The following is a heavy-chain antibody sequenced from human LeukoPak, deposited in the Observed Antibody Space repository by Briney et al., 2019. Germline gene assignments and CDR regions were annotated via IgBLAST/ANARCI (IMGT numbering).Heavy chain of an antibody. D-gene: IGHD5-18*01. CDR2: IRSKANSYAT. Sequence: GGSLRLSCAASGFPFSNAWMSWVRQAPGKGLEWVGRIRSKANSYATAYAASVKGRFTISRDDSKNTAYLQMNSLKTEDTAVYYCTINGYSYGSHYWGQGTLVTVSS. CDR3: TINGYSYGSHY. V-gene: IGHV3-73*01. CDR1: GFPFSNAW. J-gene: IGHJ4*02.